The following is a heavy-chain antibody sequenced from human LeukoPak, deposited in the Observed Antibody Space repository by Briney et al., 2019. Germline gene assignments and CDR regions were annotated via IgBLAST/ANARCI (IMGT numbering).Heavy chain of an antibody. CDR3: ARSRSGYSYDHAAFDI. D-gene: IGHD5-18*01. V-gene: IGHV4-39*07. Sequence: SETLSLTCTVSGGSISSSSYYWGWIRQPPGKGLEWIGSIYYSGSTYYNPSLKSRVTISVDTSKNQFSLKLSSVTAADTAVYYCARSRSGYSYDHAAFDIWGQGTVVTVSS. CDR1: GGSISSSSYY. CDR2: IYYSGST. J-gene: IGHJ3*02.